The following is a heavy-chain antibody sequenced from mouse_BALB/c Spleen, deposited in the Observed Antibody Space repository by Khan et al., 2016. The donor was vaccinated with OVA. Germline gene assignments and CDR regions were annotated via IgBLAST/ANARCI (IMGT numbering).Heavy chain of an antibody. J-gene: IGHJ1*01. CDR1: GYTFTNYG. V-gene: IGHV9-3-1*01. D-gene: IGHD1-1*02. CDR3: ASGGYWYFDV. Sequence: QVQLKESGPELKKPGETVKLSCKASGYTFTNYGMNWVNQAPGKGLKWMGWINTYTGEPTYADDFKGRFAFSLETSASTVYLQINNLKNEDTATYFCASGGYWYFDVWGAGTTVTVSS. CDR2: INTYTGEP.